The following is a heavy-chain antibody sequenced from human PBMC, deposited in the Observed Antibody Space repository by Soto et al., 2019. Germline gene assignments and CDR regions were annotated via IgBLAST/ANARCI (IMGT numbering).Heavy chain of an antibody. V-gene: IGHV3-48*03. J-gene: IGHJ5*02. D-gene: IGHD3-3*01. Sequence: GGSLRLSCAASGFTFSRCEMNWVRQAPGKGLEWVSYISSSCSTIYYADSVKGRFTISRYNAKNSLYLQMNSLRAEDTAVYYCASRDYDFWSGSRTAWWLDRCGQGSLLTVSS. CDR1: GFTFSRCE. CDR2: ISSSCSTI. CDR3: ASRDYDFWSGSRTAWWLDR.